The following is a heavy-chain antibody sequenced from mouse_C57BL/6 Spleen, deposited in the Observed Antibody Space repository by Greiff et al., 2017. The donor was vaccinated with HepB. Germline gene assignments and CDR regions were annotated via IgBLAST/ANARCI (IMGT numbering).Heavy chain of an antibody. D-gene: IGHD2-4*01. J-gene: IGHJ3*01. CDR3: AGDYDEGFAY. V-gene: IGHV7-3*01. CDR2: IRNKANGYTT. Sequence: EVHLVESGGGLVQPGGSLSLSCAASGFTFTDYYMSWVRQPPGKALEWLGFIRNKANGYTTEYSASVKGRFTISRDNSQSILYLQMNALRAEDSATYYCAGDYDEGFAYWGQGTLVTVSA. CDR1: GFTFTDYY.